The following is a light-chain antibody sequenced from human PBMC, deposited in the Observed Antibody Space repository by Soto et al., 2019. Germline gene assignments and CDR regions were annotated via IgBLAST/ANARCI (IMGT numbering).Light chain of an antibody. CDR2: DVS. CDR1: SSDVGGYNS. CDR3: SSHTSYSPYV. J-gene: IGLJ1*01. V-gene: IGLV2-14*01. Sequence: QSALTQPASVSGSPGQSITISCTGTSSDVGGYNSVSWYQQHPGKAPKLMIHDVSNRPSGVSDRFYDSKSGNTASLTISGLQAEDEADYFCSSHTSYSPYVFGTGTKVTVL.